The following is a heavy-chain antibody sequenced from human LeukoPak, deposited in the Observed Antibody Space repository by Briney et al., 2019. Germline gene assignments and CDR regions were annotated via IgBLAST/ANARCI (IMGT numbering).Heavy chain of an antibody. J-gene: IGHJ4*02. D-gene: IGHD3-22*01. CDR3: ARRAGDYSHPYDY. V-gene: IGHV3-53*01. Sequence: GGSLRLSCAASGFTVSSNYMSWVRQAPGKGLEWVSVIYSGGNTYYADSVKGRFTISRDNSKNTVHLQMNSLRAEEKAMYYCARRAGDYSHPYDYWGQGTLVTVSS. CDR2: IYSGGNT. CDR1: GFTVSSNY.